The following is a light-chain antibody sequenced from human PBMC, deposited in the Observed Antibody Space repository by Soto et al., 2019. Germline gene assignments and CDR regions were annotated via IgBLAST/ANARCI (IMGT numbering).Light chain of an antibody. J-gene: IGLJ1*01. CDR2: EVS. V-gene: IGLV2-14*01. Sequence: VLTQPASVSGSPGQSITISCTGTSSDVGAYNHVSWYQQHPGKAPQLIIYEVSNRPSGLSNRFSASKSGNTASLTISGLQAEDEADYYCCSYTTSSTLVFGTGTKVTVL. CDR3: CSYTTSSTLV. CDR1: SSDVGAYNH.